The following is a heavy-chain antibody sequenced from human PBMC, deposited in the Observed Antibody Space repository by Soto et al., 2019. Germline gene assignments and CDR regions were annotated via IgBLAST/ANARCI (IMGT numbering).Heavy chain of an antibody. CDR1: GYTFTSYG. CDR3: ARDFPYMITFGGVIVDY. J-gene: IGHJ4*02. V-gene: IGHV1-18*01. CDR2: ISAYNGNT. Sequence: ASVKVSCKASGYTFTSYGISWVRQAPGQGLEWMGWISAYNGNTNYAQKLQGRVTMTTDTSTSTAYMELRSLRSDDTAVYYCARDFPYMITFGGVIVDYWGQGTLVSVSS. D-gene: IGHD3-16*02.